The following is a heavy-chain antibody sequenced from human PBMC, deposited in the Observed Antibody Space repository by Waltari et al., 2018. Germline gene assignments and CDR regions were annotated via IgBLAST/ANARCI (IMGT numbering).Heavy chain of an antibody. D-gene: IGHD3-3*01. CDR1: GFTFSSYA. CDR3: AGFWSGYWFDY. CDR2: IYSGGSST. V-gene: IGHV3-23*03. J-gene: IGHJ4*02. Sequence: EVQLLESGGGLVQPGGSLRLSCAASGFTFSSYAMSWVRQAPGKGLAWVSVIYSGGSSTYYADSVKGRFTISRDNSKNTLYLQMNSLRAEDTAVYYCAGFWSGYWFDYWGQGTLVTVSS.